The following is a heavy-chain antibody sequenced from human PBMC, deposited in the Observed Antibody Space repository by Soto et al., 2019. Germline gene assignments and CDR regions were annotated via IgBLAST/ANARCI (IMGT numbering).Heavy chain of an antibody. Sequence: QVQLVESGGGVVQPGRSLRLSCAASGFTFSSYGMHWVRQAPGKGLVWVAVIWYDGSNKYYADSVKGRFTISRDNSKNRVYVQMNSLRDEDTGVYYCARASGGCLIYHEYVMDDWGQVTTVTVS. CDR1: GFTFSSYG. CDR3: ARASGGCLIYHEYVMDD. D-gene: IGHD1-26*01. J-gene: IGHJ6*02. CDR2: IWYDGSNK. V-gene: IGHV3-33*01.